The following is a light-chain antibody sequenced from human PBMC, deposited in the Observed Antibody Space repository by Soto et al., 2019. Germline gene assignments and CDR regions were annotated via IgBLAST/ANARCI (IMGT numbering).Light chain of an antibody. J-gene: IGKJ2*01. CDR3: QQFGYSPYN. V-gene: IGKV3-20*01. CDR1: ESVDSSY. Sequence: EVVLTQSPGTLSLSPGESATLSCRASESVDSSYLAWYQQKPGQAPRLLMSGVSSGATVIADRFSASGSGTDFTLTISRLETEDFAVYYCQQFGYSPYNFGQGTKLEI. CDR2: GVS.